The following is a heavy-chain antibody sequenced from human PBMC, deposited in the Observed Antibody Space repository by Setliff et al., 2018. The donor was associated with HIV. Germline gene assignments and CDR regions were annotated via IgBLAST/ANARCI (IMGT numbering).Heavy chain of an antibody. Sequence: HGESLKISCKGSGYSFTDYWIGWVRQMPGKGLEWMGVIYPGDSDTRYSPSFQGQVTLSVDKSISTAYSQWSSLKASDTAMYYCVRHVSSSAVFDPWGQGTLVTVSS. V-gene: IGHV5-51*01. D-gene: IGHD3-10*01. CDR1: GYSFTDYW. J-gene: IGHJ5*02. CDR3: VRHVSSSAVFDP. CDR2: IYPGDSDT.